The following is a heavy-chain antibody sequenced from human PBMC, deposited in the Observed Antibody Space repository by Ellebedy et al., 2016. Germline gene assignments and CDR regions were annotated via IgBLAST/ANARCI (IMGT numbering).Heavy chain of an antibody. CDR1: GGSISSYY. Sequence: SETLSLTXTVSGGSISSYYWSWIRQPPGKGLEWIGYIYYCGSTNYNPSLKSRVTISVDTSKNQFSLKLSSVTAADTAVYYCARDDSSGYYVFDYWGQGTLVTVSS. CDR3: ARDDSSGYYVFDY. D-gene: IGHD3-22*01. V-gene: IGHV4-59*01. J-gene: IGHJ4*02. CDR2: IYYCGST.